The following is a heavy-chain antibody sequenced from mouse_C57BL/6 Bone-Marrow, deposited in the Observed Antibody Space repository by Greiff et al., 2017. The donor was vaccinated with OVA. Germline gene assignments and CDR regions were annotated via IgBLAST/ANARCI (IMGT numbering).Heavy chain of an antibody. CDR1: GFSLTSYG. V-gene: IGHV2-2*01. J-gene: IGHJ4*01. CDR3: ARNRALYAMDY. CDR2: IWSGGST. Sequence: VQLQQSGPGLVQPSQSLSITCTVSGFSLTSYGVHWVRQSPGKGLEWLGVIWSGGSTAYNAAFISRLSISKDNSKSQVFFKMNSLQADDTAIYYCARNRALYAMDYWGQGTSVTVSS. D-gene: IGHD3-3*01.